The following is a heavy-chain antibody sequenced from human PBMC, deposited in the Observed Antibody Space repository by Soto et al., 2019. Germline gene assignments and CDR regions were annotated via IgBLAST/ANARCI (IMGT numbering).Heavy chain of an antibody. J-gene: IGHJ4*02. CDR2: FDPEDGET. D-gene: IGHD2-15*01. Sequence: GASVKVSCKVSGYTLTELSMHWVRQAPGKGLEWMGGFDPEDGETIYAQKFQGRVTMTEDTSTDTAYMELSSLRSEDTAVYYCATAYCSGGSCFFDYWGQGTLVTVSS. CDR3: ATAYCSGGSCFFDY. V-gene: IGHV1-24*01. CDR1: GYTLTELS.